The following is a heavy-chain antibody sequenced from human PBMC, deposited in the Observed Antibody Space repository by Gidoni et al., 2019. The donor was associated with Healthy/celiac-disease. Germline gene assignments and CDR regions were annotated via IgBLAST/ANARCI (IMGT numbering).Heavy chain of an antibody. Sequence: ASGFTFTSSAVQWVRQARGQRLEWIGWIVVGSGNTNYAQKFQERVTITRDMSTSTAYMELSSLRSEDTAVYYCAAGSRSGSSGFFDYWGQGTLVTVSS. D-gene: IGHD1-26*01. CDR3: AAGSRSGSSGFFDY. CDR2: IVVGSGNT. CDR1: GFTFTSSA. J-gene: IGHJ4*02. V-gene: IGHV1-58*01.